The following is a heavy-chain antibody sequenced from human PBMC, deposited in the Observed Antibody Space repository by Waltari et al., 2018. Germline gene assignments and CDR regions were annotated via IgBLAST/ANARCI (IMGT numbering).Heavy chain of an antibody. CDR3: ARKILAAAGKGTFDP. Sequence: QLQLQESGPGLVKPSETLSLTCTVSGGSISSSSYYWGWIRQPPGKGLEWIGSIYYSGSTYYNPALKSRVTISVDTAKNQFSRKLSSVTAADTAVYYCARKILAAAGKGTFDPWGQGTLVTVSS. V-gene: IGHV4-39*07. J-gene: IGHJ5*02. CDR1: GGSISSSSYY. D-gene: IGHD6-13*01. CDR2: IYYSGST.